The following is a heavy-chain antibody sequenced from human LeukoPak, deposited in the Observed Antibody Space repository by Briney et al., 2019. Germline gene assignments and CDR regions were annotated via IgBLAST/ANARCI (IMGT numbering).Heavy chain of an antibody. V-gene: IGHV1-69*04. D-gene: IGHD5-18*01. J-gene: IGHJ4*02. Sequence: SVKVSCRASGDFFNRFAVSWVRQAPGQGLEGMGRIMPTLGITNYAKECQARVTITADISPCAAYMELKTLTSLDTAVYYCARGHTDSIHYWGQGTQVTVS. CDR3: ARGHTDSIHY. CDR2: IMPTLGIT. CDR1: GDFFNRFA.